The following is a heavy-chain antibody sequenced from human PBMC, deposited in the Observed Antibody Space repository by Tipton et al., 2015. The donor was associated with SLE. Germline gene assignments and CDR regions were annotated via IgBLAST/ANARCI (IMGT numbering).Heavy chain of an antibody. CDR1: GGSISSYY. J-gene: IGHJ4*02. CDR2: IYYSGST. Sequence: TLSLTCTVSGGSISSYYWSWIRQPPGKGLEWIGYIYYSGSTNYNPSLKSRVTMSVDTSKNQFSLKLSSVTAADTAIYYCARDSPYDGSGYYSDYWGQGTQVTVSS. V-gene: IGHV4-59*12. D-gene: IGHD3-22*01. CDR3: ARDSPYDGSGYYSDY.